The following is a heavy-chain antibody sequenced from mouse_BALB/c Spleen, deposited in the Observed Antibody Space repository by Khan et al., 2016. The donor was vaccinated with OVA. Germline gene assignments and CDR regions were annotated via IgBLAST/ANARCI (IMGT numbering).Heavy chain of an antibody. J-gene: IGHJ1*01. CDR1: GFSLTSYG. Sequence: QVQLKQSGPGLVQPSQSLSITCTVSGFSLTSYGVHWVRQSPGKGLEWLGVIWSGGSTDYNAAFISRLSISKDNSKSQVFFKMNSLQPNDTAIYYCARNGDYAHWYFDVWGAGTTVTVSS. CDR2: IWSGGST. CDR3: ARNGDYAHWYFDV. D-gene: IGHD2-13*01. V-gene: IGHV2-2*02.